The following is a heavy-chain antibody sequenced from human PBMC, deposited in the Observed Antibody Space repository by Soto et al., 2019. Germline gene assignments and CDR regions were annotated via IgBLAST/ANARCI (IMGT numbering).Heavy chain of an antibody. CDR3: ASSAYYYDSSGYSHFDY. D-gene: IGHD3-22*01. CDR1: GGSISSYY. Sequence: PSETLSLTCTFSGGSISSYYWSWIRQPPGKGLEWIGYIYYSGSTYYNPSLKSRVTISVDTSKNQFSLKLSSVTAADTAVYYCASSAYYYDSSGYSHFDYWGQGTLVTVSS. J-gene: IGHJ4*02. V-gene: IGHV4-59*12. CDR2: IYYSGST.